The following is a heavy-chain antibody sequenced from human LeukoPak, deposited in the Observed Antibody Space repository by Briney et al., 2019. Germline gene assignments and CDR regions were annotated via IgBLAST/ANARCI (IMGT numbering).Heavy chain of an antibody. V-gene: IGHV4-39*07. CDR2: IYYSGST. D-gene: IGHD3-9*01. CDR1: GGSISSSSYY. Sequence: SETLSLTCTVSGGSISSSSYYWGWLRQPPGTGLEWIGSIYYSGSTYYNPSLKRRVTISVNTSKNQFSLKLSSVTAADTAVYYCARDGGGRLYYDILTGYYPAYYFDYWGQGTLVTVSS. CDR3: ARDGGGRLYYDILTGYYPAYYFDY. J-gene: IGHJ4*02.